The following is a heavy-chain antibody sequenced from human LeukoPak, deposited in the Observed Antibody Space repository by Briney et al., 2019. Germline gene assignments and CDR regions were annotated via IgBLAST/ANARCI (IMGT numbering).Heavy chain of an antibody. J-gene: IGHJ2*01. CDR2: ISSSGSTI. CDR1: GFTFSSYE. Sequence: PGGSLRLSCAASGFTFSSYEMNWVRQAPGKGLEWVSYISSSGSTIYYADSAKGRFTISRDNAKNSLYLQMNSLRAEDTAVYYCASNLDYGDSDYWYFDLWGRGTLVTVSS. CDR3: ASNLDYGDSDYWYFDL. D-gene: IGHD4-17*01. V-gene: IGHV3-48*03.